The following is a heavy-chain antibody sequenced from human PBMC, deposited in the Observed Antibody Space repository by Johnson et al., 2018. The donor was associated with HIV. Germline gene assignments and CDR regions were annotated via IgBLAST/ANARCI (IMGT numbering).Heavy chain of an antibody. CDR2: ISGSGGST. V-gene: IGHV3-23*04. Sequence: EVQLVESGGGLVQPGGSLRLSCAASGFTFSSYAMSWVRQAPGKGLEWVSAISGSGGSTYYADSVRGRLTISRDNAKNSLYLQMNSLRAEDTALYYCARASYVWGSYRYTGVCGAFDSWGQGTMVTVSS. CDR1: GFTFSSYA. D-gene: IGHD3-16*02. J-gene: IGHJ3*02. CDR3: ARASYVWGSYRYTGVCGAFDS.